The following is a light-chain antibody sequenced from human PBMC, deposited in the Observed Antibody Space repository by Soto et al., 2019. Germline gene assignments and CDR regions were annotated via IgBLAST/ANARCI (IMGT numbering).Light chain of an antibody. V-gene: IGKV1-39*01. CDR1: QTISTH. CDR3: QQSLTIPYT. CDR2: AAS. J-gene: IGKJ2*01. Sequence: DIQMTQSPSSLSASVGDRVTITCRASQTISTHLNWYQQKPGKAPKLLIYAASTLQSEVPSRFSGSGSGTDFTLTINSLQPEDFATYYCQQSLTIPYTFGQGTKLEIK.